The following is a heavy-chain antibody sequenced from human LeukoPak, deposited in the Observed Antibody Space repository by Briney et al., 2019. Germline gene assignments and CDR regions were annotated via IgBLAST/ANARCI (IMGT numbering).Heavy chain of an antibody. D-gene: IGHD6-6*01. CDR1: GFTFSDHY. J-gene: IGHJ6*02. V-gene: IGHV3-72*01. CDR2: TRNKANSYTT. CDR3: ASSSSYYYGMDV. Sequence: GGSLRLSCAASGFTFSDHYMDWVRQAPGKGLEWVGRTRNKANSYTTEYAASVKGRFTISRDDSKNSLYLQTNSLKTEDTAVYYCASSSSYYYGMDVWGQGTTVTVSS.